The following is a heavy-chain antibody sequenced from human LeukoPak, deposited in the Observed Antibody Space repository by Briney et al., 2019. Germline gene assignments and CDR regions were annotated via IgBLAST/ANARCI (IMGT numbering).Heavy chain of an antibody. D-gene: IGHD6-19*01. J-gene: IGHJ6*02. CDR3: ARVPKSQWRREYYSGMDV. CDR2: INHGGST. CDR1: GGSFSGYY. V-gene: IGHV4-34*01. Sequence: PSETLSLTCAVYGGSFSGYYWSWIRQPPGKGLEWIGEINHGGSTNYNPSLKSRVTISVDTSKNQFSLKLSSVTAADTAVYYCARVPKSQWRREYYSGMDVWGQGTTVTVSS.